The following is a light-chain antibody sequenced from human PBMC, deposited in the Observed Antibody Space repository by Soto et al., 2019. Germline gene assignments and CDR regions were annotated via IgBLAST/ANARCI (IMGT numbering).Light chain of an antibody. J-gene: IGLJ1*01. CDR2: EVT. V-gene: IGLV2-8*01. CDR3: CSYAGNNNV. Sequence: QSVLAQPPSASGSPGQSVTISCTGTSSDVGGHNYVSWYQQHPGKAPKLMIYEVTQRPSGVPDRFSGSKSGNTASLTVSGLQAEDEADYYCCSYAGNNNVFGTGTKV. CDR1: SSDVGGHNY.